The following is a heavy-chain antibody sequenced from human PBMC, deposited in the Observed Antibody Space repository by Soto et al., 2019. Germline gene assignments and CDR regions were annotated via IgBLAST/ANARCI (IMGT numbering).Heavy chain of an antibody. J-gene: IGHJ5*02. CDR2: IHHGGST. V-gene: IGHV4-30-4*01. D-gene: IGHD1-7*01. CDR1: GDSVRSGTYY. Sequence: PSETLSLTCNVSGDSVRSGTYYWTWIRHPQGQGLEWIGYIHHGGSTYYNPSLESRTSILIDTSKSQVYLIMTSVTDADSAVYFCARAPFKTGTTPDPRFDPWGHGILVTVPQ. CDR3: ARAPFKTGTTPDPRFDP.